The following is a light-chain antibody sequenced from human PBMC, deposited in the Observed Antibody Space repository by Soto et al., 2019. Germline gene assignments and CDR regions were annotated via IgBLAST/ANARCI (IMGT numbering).Light chain of an antibody. Sequence: QSALTQPRSVSGSPGQSVTVSCTGTNSDVGAYNYVSWYQQHPGKAPKLIIYDVMARPSGVPDRFSGSKSGNTASLTISGLKVEDEDDYYCCSHAGLSTWVFGGGTKLTVL. V-gene: IGLV2-11*01. CDR3: CSHAGLSTWV. CDR2: DVM. J-gene: IGLJ3*02. CDR1: NSDVGAYNY.